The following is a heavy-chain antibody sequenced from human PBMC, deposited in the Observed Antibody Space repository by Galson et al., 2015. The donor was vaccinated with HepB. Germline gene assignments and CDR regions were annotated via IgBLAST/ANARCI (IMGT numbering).Heavy chain of an antibody. D-gene: IGHD4-11*01. CDR2: ISGSGGST. CDR1: GFTFSSYA. V-gene: IGHV3-23*01. Sequence: SLRLSCAASGFTFSSYAMSWVRQAPGKGLEWVSAISGSGGSTYYADSVKGRFTISRDNSKNTLYLQMNSLRAEDTAVYYCAKDGNDYSSSLNYYGMDVWGQGTTVTVPS. J-gene: IGHJ6*02. CDR3: AKDGNDYSSSLNYYGMDV.